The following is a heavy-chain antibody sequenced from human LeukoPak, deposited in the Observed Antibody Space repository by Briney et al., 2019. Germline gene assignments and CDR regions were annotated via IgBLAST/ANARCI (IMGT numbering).Heavy chain of an antibody. D-gene: IGHD3-9*01. V-gene: IGHV1-69*05. CDR3: ARGGPYYDILTGYPFGY. Sequence: SVKVSCKASGGTFSSYAISWVRQAPGQGLEWMGGIIPIFSTANYAQKFQGRVTITTDESTSTAYMELSSLRSEDTAVYYCARGGPYYDILTGYPFGYWGQGTLVTVSS. CDR2: IIPIFSTA. CDR1: GGTFSSYA. J-gene: IGHJ4*02.